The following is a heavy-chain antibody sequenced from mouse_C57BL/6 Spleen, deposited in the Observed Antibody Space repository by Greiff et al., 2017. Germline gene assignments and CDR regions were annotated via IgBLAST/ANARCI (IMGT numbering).Heavy chain of an antibody. CDR2: ISSGSSTI. CDR1: GFTFSDYG. Sequence: EVHLVESGGGLVKPGGSLKLSCAASGFTFSDYGMHWVRQAPEKGLEWVAYISSGSSTIYYADTVKGRFTISRDNAKNTLFLQMTSLRSEDTAMYYCARPLYGSTRNWYFDVWGTGTTVTVSS. J-gene: IGHJ1*03. V-gene: IGHV5-17*01. CDR3: ARPLYGSTRNWYFDV. D-gene: IGHD1-1*01.